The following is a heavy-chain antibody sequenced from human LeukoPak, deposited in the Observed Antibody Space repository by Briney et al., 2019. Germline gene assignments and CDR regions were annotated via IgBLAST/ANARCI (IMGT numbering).Heavy chain of an antibody. V-gene: IGHV3-48*03. Sequence: RGSLRLSCAASGFTFRSYEMNWVRQAPGRGLEWVSYISSISSTVYYADSVKGRFTFSRDNAKNSLYLQMNSLRAEDTAVYYCAREAKMRVGAPLYWGQGTLVTVSS. CDR3: AREAKMRVGAPLY. D-gene: IGHD1-26*01. J-gene: IGHJ4*02. CDR1: GFTFRSYE. CDR2: ISSISSTV.